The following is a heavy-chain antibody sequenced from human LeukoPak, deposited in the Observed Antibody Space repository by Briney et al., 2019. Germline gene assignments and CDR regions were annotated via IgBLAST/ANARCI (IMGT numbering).Heavy chain of an antibody. CDR2: IRGSGLST. V-gene: IGHV3-23*01. CDR1: GFTFSNYW. D-gene: IGHD2-8*01. CDR3: AKVSGAMGAFDI. Sequence: QPGGSLRLSCAASGFTFSNYWMSWVRQAPGKGLEWVSGIRGSGLSTYYADSVKGRLTISRDSSKNTLDLQMNSLRAEDTAVYACAKVSGAMGAFDIWGQGTMVTVSS. J-gene: IGHJ3*02.